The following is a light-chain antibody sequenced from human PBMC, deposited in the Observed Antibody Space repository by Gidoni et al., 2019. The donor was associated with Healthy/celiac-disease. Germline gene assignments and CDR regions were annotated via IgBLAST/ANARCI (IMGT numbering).Light chain of an antibody. J-gene: IGKJ1*01. Sequence: IQMTQPPSSRSASVGDSVTITCRASQSISSYLNGYQQKPGQAPKRLIYAAASLQSGGPSRFSGSGAGTDYTLTISSMQPEDFATDYCQQRYSTLWTFGQGTKVEIK. CDR1: QSISSY. V-gene: IGKV1-39*01. CDR2: AAA. CDR3: QQRYSTLWT.